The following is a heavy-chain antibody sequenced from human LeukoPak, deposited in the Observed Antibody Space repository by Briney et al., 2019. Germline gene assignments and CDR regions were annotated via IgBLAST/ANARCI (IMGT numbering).Heavy chain of an antibody. CDR1: GYTFTSYY. D-gene: IGHD2-2*01. CDR3: ATNPPSSTSSQEQKTYYYYMDV. CDR2: INPSGGST. V-gene: IGHV1-46*01. Sequence: GASVKVSCKASGYTFTSYYMHWVRQAPGQGLEWIGIINPSGGSTSYAQKFQGRVTMTRDMSTSTVYMELSSLRSEDTAVYYCATNPPSSTSSQEQKTYYYYMDVWGKGTTVTVSS. J-gene: IGHJ6*03.